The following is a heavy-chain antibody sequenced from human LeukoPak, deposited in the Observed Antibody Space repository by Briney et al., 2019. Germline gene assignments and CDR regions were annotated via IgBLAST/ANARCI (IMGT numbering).Heavy chain of an antibody. CDR1: GYTFTGYY. V-gene: IGHV1-2*02. CDR2: INPNSGGT. J-gene: IGHJ3*02. CDR3: ARAFNYYDSSGQTPHDAFDI. Sequence: GASVKVSCKASGYTFTGYYMHWVRQAPGQGLEWMGWINPNSGGTNYAQKFQGRVTMTRDTSISTAYMELSRLRSDDTAVYYCARAFNYYDSSGQTPHDAFDIWGQGTMVTVSS. D-gene: IGHD3-22*01.